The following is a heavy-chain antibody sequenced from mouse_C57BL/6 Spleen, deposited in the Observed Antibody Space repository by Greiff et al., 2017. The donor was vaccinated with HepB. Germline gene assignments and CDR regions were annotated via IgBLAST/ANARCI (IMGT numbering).Heavy chain of an antibody. J-gene: IGHJ1*03. D-gene: IGHD1-1*01. CDR1: GYTFTDHT. CDR2: IYPRDGST. V-gene: IGHV1-78*01. Sequence: VQLQQSDAELVKPGASVKISCKVSGYTFTDHTIHWMKQRPEQGLEWIGYIYPRDGSTKYNEKFKGKATLTADKSSSTAYMQLNSLTSEDSAVYFCASGGIYYYGSSDWYFDVWGTGTTVTVSS. CDR3: ASGGIYYYGSSDWYFDV.